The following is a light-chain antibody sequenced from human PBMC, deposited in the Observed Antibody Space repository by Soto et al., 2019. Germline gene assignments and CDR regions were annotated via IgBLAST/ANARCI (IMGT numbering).Light chain of an antibody. CDR3: QQYDTWPFT. CDR2: GAS. CDR1: QSVGSN. V-gene: IGKV3-15*01. J-gene: IGKJ3*01. Sequence: EIVMTQFPATLSVSPGERATLSCRASQSVGSNLAWYQQKPGQAPRLLIYGASTRANGPPARFSGSGSGTAFTLNIGSLQSEDFEVYYCQQYDTWPFTFGPGTKVDIK.